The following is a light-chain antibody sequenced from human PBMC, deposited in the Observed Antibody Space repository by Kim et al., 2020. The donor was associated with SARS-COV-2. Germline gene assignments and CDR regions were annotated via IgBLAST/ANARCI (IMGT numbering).Light chain of an antibody. CDR3: QHYYNWPRT. Sequence: EIVMTQSPATLSVSPGERATLSCRASQSVSSNLAWYQQKPGQTPRLLIYDTSTRATAIPVRFSGSGSGTEFTLTISSLQSEDFAVYYRQHYYNWPRTFGQGTKVDIK. CDR2: DTS. J-gene: IGKJ1*01. V-gene: IGKV3-15*01. CDR1: QSVSSN.